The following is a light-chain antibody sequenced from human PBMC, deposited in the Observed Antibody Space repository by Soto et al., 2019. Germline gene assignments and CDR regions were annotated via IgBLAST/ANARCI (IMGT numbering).Light chain of an antibody. J-gene: IGKJ2*01. Sequence: EIVLTQSPGTLSLSPGERATLSCMASQTISTRFVAWYQQKPGQAPRLLIYGASSRATGIPDRFSGSGSGTDFTLPISRLEPEDFAVYSCHQHGGLPYTFGQGTTLEI. CDR1: QTISTRF. V-gene: IGKV3-20*01. CDR3: HQHGGLPYT. CDR2: GAS.